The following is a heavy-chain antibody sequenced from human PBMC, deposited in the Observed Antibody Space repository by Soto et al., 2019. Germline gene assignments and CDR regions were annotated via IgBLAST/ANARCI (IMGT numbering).Heavy chain of an antibody. Sequence: QVQLVESGGGVVQPGRSLRLSCAASGFTFSSYGMHWVRQAPGKGLEWVAVVWYDGSNKYYADSVKRRFTISRDNSKNTLYLQMNILRADDTAVYYCPREGMPVVTPTQPFWYVDLWGRGTLVTVSS. CDR3: PREGMPVVTPTQPFWYVDL. J-gene: IGHJ2*01. CDR2: VWYDGSNK. D-gene: IGHD2-21*02. CDR1: GFTFSSYG. V-gene: IGHV3-33*01.